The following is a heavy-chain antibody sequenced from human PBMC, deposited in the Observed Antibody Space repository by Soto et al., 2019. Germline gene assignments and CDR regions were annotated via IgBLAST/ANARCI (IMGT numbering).Heavy chain of an antibody. CDR1: GGSISTYY. D-gene: IGHD3-10*01. CDR3: ARGRFGELSPFDY. Sequence: PSETLSLTCTVSGGSISTYYWHWIRQPPGKGLEWIAYIYYTGNAKYNPLLKSRVTISVDTSKNDFSLNLNSVTAADTAVYYCARGRFGELSPFDYWGRGTLVTVSS. V-gene: IGHV4-59*01. CDR2: IYYTGNA. J-gene: IGHJ4*02.